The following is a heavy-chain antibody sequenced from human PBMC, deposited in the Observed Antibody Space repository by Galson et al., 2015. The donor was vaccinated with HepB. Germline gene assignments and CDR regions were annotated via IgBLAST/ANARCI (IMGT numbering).Heavy chain of an antibody. V-gene: IGHV1-69*13. CDR2: IIPIFGTA. CDR3: ARDGRDLYYYYGMDV. Sequence: SVKVSCKASGGTFSSYAISWVRQAPGQGLEWMGGIIPIFGTANYAQKFQGRVTITADESTSTAYMELSSLRSEDTAVYYCARDGRDLYYYYGMDVWGQGTTVTVSS. D-gene: IGHD5-24*01. J-gene: IGHJ6*02. CDR1: GGTFSSYA.